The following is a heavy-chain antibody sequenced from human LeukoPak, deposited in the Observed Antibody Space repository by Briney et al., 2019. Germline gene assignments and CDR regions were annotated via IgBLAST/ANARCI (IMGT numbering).Heavy chain of an antibody. Sequence: ASVKVSCKASGYTFTGYYMHWVRQAPGQRREWMGWIDPNSGGTNYAQKFQGRVTMTRDTSISTAYMELSRLRSDDTAVYYCARDRRFGWAAGRDYGMDVWGQGTTVTVSS. CDR3: ARDRRFGWAAGRDYGMDV. CDR1: GYTFTGYY. D-gene: IGHD6-13*01. V-gene: IGHV1-2*02. CDR2: IDPNSGGT. J-gene: IGHJ6*02.